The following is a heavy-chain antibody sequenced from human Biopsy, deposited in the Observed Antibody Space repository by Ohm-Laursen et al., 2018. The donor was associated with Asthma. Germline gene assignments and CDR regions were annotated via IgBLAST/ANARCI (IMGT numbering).Heavy chain of an antibody. V-gene: IGHV3-33*01. CDR3: ARVDTSGWYLQDYGLDV. CDR2: IWNDGSNK. J-gene: IGHJ6*02. D-gene: IGHD6-19*01. Sequence: GQTLSLTCAAFGFAFSSYAIHWVRQAPGKGLEWVAVIWNDGSNKYYADSVKGRFSVSRDNSKNTLALQMHGLTAEDTAVYHCARVDTSGWYLQDYGLDVWGQGTTVTVSS. CDR1: GFAFSSYA.